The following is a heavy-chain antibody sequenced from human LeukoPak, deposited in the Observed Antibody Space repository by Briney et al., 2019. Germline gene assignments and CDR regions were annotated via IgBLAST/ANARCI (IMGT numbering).Heavy chain of an antibody. V-gene: IGHV3-74*01. Sequence: GGSLILSCAASGFTFSSYWMHWVRQAPGKGLVWVSSINSDGSSTSYADSVKGRFTISRDNAKNTLYLQMNTLRAEDTAVYYCASLDYWGQGTPVTVSS. CDR3: ASLDY. J-gene: IGHJ4*02. CDR1: GFTFSSYW. CDR2: INSDGSST.